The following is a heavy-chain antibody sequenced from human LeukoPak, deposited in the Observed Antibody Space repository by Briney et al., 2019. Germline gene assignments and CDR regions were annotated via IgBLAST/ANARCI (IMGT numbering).Heavy chain of an antibody. D-gene: IGHD3-22*01. J-gene: IGHJ4*02. CDR2: IYSGGST. CDR1: GFTVSSNY. Sequence: GGSLRLSCAASGFTVSSNYMSWVRQAPGKGLGWVSVIYSGGSTYYADSVKGRFTISRDNSKNTLYLQMNSLRAEDTAVYYCARLYYYDMSYFDYWGQGTLVTVSS. V-gene: IGHV3-53*01. CDR3: ARLYYYDMSYFDY.